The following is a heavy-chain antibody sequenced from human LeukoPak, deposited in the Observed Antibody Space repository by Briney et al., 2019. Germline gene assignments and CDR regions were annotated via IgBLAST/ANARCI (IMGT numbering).Heavy chain of an antibody. D-gene: IGHD3-22*01. CDR3: ARNYYDSSGYQEATFNY. CDR2: IWYDGGYK. CDR1: GFTFSNYG. V-gene: IGHV3-33*01. J-gene: IGHJ4*02. Sequence: GTSLRLSCAASGFTFSNYGMHWVRQAPGKGLEWVAGIWYDGGYKYYADSVKGRFTISRDNPKNTLFLQMDSLRAEDTAVYYCARNYYDSSGYQEATFNYWGQGTLVTVSS.